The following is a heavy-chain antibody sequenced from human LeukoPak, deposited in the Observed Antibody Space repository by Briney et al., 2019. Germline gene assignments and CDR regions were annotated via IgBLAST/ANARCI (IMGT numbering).Heavy chain of an antibody. CDR3: ARGDGTCSHNWFDH. Sequence: GGSLRLSCAASGFNFRSYEMNWVRQAPGQGLQWVSYISSSGSAISYADSVKGRFTISRDNSKNSLNLQMDTLRAGDTAVYYCARGDGTCSHNWFDHWGQGTLVTVSS. CDR1: GFNFRSYE. J-gene: IGHJ5*02. V-gene: IGHV3-48*03. D-gene: IGHD1-26*01. CDR2: ISSSGSAI.